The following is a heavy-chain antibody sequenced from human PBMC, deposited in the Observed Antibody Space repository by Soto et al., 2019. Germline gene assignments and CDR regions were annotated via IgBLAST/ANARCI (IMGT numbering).Heavy chain of an antibody. CDR1: GGTFSDYA. CDR3: AIVTRNSWTCDL. D-gene: IGHD1-1*01. J-gene: IGHJ4*02. V-gene: IGHV1-69*01. Sequence: QVQVVQSGAEVKKPGSSVKVSCKASGGTFSDYAISWVRQATGHGLAWVGGIIPLTETPVYAQTVQGRLTITADEVTSAAYMALSSLRSDDTAVYFCAIVTRNSWTCDLWGQGTRVTVSS. CDR2: IIPLTETP.